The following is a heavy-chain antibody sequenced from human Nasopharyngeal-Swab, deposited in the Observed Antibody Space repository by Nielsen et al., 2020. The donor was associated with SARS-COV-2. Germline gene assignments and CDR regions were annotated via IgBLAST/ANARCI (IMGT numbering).Heavy chain of an antibody. CDR3: ARENDYADEYYFDY. D-gene: IGHD4-17*01. CDR1: GFTFSSYW. J-gene: IGHJ4*02. CDR2: IKQDGSEK. V-gene: IGHV3-7*01. Sequence: GESLKISCAASGFTFSSYWMSWVRQAPGKGLEWVANIKQDGSEKYYVDSVKGRFTISRDNAKNSLYLQMNSLGAEDTAVYYCARENDYADEYYFDYWGQGTLVTVSS.